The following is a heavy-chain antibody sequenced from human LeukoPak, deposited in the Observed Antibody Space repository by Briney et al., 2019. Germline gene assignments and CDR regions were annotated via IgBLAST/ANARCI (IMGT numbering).Heavy chain of an antibody. CDR3: AKGMGAYYYDSSGYEPLDY. CDR2: ISGSGGST. J-gene: IGHJ4*02. D-gene: IGHD3-22*01. Sequence: GGSLRLSCAASGFTVSSNYMSWVRQAPGKGLEWVSAISGSGGSTYYADSVKGRFTISRDNSKNTLYLQMNSLRAEDTAVYYCAKGMGAYYYDSSGYEPLDYWGQGTLVTVSS. V-gene: IGHV3-23*01. CDR1: GFTVSSNY.